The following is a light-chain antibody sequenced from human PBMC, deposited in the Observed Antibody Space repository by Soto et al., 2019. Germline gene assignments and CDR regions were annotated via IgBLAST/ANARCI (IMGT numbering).Light chain of an antibody. CDR1: PDIRNY. CDR2: DAA. CDR3: QQYDNRSIT. Sequence: EIPMTQSPSSLSASVGDRVTITCQASPDIRNYLNWYQQKLGKAPKLLIYDAANLDTGVPSRFSGSRSGTDFTVTISSLQPEEFATYYCQQYDNRSITFGVGTKVQIK. J-gene: IGKJ4*01. V-gene: IGKV1-33*01.